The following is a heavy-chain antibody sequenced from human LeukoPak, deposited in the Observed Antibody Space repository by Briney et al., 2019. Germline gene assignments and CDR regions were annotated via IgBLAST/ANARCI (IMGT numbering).Heavy chain of an antibody. CDR3: ASDGGGSWNGMDV. V-gene: IGHV4-59*01. J-gene: IGHJ6*02. CDR2: IYYSGST. Sequence: PSETLSLTCTVSGGSISSYYWSWIRQPPGKGLEWIGYIYYSGSTDYNPSLKSRVTISVDTSKNQFSLKLSSVTAADTAVYYCASDGGGSWNGMDVWGQGTTVTVSS. CDR1: GGSISSYY. D-gene: IGHD2-15*01.